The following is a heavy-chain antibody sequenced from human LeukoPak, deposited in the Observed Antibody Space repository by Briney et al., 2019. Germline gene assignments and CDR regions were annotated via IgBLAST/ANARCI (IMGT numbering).Heavy chain of an antibody. CDR2: IIPIFGTA. CDR3: ARDRDSSGYPEYFQH. V-gene: IGHV1-69*05. Sequence: ASLKVSCKASGGTFISYAISWVRQAPGQGLEWMGRIIPIFGTANYAQKFQGRVTITTDESTSTAYMELSSLRSEDTAVYYCARDRDSSGYPEYFQHWGQGTLVTVSS. D-gene: IGHD3-22*01. CDR1: GGTFISYA. J-gene: IGHJ1*01.